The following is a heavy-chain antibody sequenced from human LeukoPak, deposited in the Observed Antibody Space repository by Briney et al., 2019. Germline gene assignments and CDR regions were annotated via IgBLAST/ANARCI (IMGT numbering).Heavy chain of an antibody. CDR3: ARLYGDYLGGYFDY. J-gene: IGHJ4*02. V-gene: IGHV5-51*01. D-gene: IGHD4-17*01. CDR1: GYSFISYW. CDR2: IYPGDSDT. Sequence: GESLQISCNGSGYSFISYWIGWVRQLPGKGLEWMGIIYPGDSDTRYSPSFQGQVTISADKSISTAYLQWSSLKASDTAMYDCARLYGDYLGGYFDYWGQGTLVTVSS.